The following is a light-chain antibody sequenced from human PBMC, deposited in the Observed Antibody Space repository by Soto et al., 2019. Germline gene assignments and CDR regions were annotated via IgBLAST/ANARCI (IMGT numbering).Light chain of an antibody. CDR1: QSINFY. CDR3: QQYGSSPLT. J-gene: IGKJ4*01. Sequence: DIVLTQSPATLSLSPGDRATLSCRASQSINFYLAWYQQKPGQSPRLLIYDASKRATGIPVRFSGSGSGTDFTLTITSLEPDDFAVYHCQQYGSSPLTFGGGTKVEIK. CDR2: DAS. V-gene: IGKV3-11*01.